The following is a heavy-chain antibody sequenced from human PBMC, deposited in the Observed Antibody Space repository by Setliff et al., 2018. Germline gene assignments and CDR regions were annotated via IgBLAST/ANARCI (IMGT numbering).Heavy chain of an antibody. V-gene: IGHV4-61*01. CDR3: AREQWLDPPGYYYMDV. CDR1: GGSVSSGSYY. J-gene: IGHJ6*03. D-gene: IGHD6-19*01. Sequence: SETLSLTCTVSGGSVSSGSYYWSWIRQPPGKGLEWIGYIYSSGSTNYNPSLKSRVTMSIDTSKNQFSLKLNSVTAADMAVYYCAREQWLDPPGYYYMDVWAKGTTVTVS. CDR2: IYSSGST.